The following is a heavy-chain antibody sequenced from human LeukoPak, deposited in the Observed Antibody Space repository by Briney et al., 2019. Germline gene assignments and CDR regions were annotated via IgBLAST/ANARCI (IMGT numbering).Heavy chain of an antibody. D-gene: IGHD2-15*01. J-gene: IGHJ1*01. CDR2: IMQDGTEK. V-gene: IGHV3-7*01. Sequence: GGSLRLSCAASGFTFSDYWMSWVRQAPGKGLEWVANIMQDGTEKYYVDSVKGRFTISRDNAKNSLYLQMNSLRAEDTAVYYCAGPPVVVDDGYWGQGTLVTVSS. CDR1: GFTFSDYW. CDR3: AGPPVVVDDGY.